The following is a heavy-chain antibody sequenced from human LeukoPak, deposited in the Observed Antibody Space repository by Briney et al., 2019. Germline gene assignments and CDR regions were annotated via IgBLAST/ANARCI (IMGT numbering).Heavy chain of an antibody. J-gene: IGHJ4*02. CDR1: GGTFSSYA. V-gene: IGHV1-3*03. Sequence: ASVKVSCKASGGTFSSYAISWVRQAPGQRLEWMGWINAGNGNTKYSQEFQGRVTITRDTSASTAYMELSSLRSEDMAVYYCARGGYDILTGHEVFDYWGQGTLVTVSS. CDR3: ARGGYDILTGHEVFDY. CDR2: INAGNGNT. D-gene: IGHD3-9*01.